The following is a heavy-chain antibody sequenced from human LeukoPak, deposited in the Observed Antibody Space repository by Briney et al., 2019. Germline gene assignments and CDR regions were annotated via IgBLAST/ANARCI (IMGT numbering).Heavy chain of an antibody. CDR2: IIPIFGTA. V-gene: IGHV1-69*05. D-gene: IGHD3-22*01. CDR3: ARYYYDSSRYYYEYFQH. Sequence: SVKVSCKASGYTFTSYGISWLRQAPGQGLEWMGRIIPIFGTANYAQKFQGRVTITTDESTSTAYMELSSLRSEDTAVYYCARYYYDSSRYYYEYFQHWGQGTLVTVSS. CDR1: GYTFTSYG. J-gene: IGHJ1*01.